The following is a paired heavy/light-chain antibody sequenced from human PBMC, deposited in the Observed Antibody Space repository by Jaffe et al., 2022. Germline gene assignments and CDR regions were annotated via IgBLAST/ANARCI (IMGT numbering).Heavy chain of an antibody. CDR2: IDPAGRDI. J-gene: IGHJ4*02. D-gene: IGHD2-2*01. Sequence: EVQLVESGGGLVRPGGSLRLSCAASGFTFSNFYMSWVRQAPGKGLEWVAFIDPAGRDIRYVDSVKGRFTISRDNAKDSLYLQMSRLRDEDTALYSCARNAGRGRVDDSWGQGTLVSVSS. V-gene: IGHV3-7*01. CDR3: ARNAGRGRVDDS. CDR1: GFTFSNFY.
Light chain of an antibody. Sequence: DVVMTQSPLSLPVTLGQPASISCRSSQSLVYIDGNTYLNWFQQRPGQSPRRLIYKVSNRDSGVPDRFSGSGSGTDFTLKISRVEAEDVGVYYCLQGTHWPWTFGQGTKVEI. CDR1: QSLVYIDGNTY. CDR2: KVS. CDR3: LQGTHWPWT. V-gene: IGKV2-30*01. J-gene: IGKJ1*01.